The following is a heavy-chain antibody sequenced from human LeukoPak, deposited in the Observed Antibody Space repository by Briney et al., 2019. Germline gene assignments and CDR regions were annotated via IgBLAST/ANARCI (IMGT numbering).Heavy chain of an antibody. V-gene: IGHV1-18*01. D-gene: IGHD6-13*01. CDR3: ARVGGIAAADH. CDR2: ISAYNGNT. J-gene: IGHJ4*02. Sequence: WMGWISAYNGNTNYAQKLQGRVTMTTDTSTSTAYMELRSLRSDDTAVYYCARVGGIAAADHWGQGTLVTVSS.